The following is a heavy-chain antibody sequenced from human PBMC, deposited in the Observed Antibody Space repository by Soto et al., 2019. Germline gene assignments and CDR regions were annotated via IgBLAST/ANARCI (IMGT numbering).Heavy chain of an antibody. J-gene: IGHJ6*03. CDR2: IYPGDSDT. CDR1: GYSFTSYL. V-gene: IGHV5-51*01. Sequence: PGESLKISCKGSGYSFTSYLIVLVRPLPGKGLEWMGIIYPGDSDTRYSPSFQGQVTISADKSISTAYLQWSSLKASDTAMYYCARGYCSGGSCYQYYYYYMDVWGKGTTVTVSS. D-gene: IGHD2-15*01. CDR3: ARGYCSGGSCYQYYYYYMDV.